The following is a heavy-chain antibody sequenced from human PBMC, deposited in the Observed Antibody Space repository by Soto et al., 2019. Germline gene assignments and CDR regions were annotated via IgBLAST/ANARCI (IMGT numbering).Heavy chain of an antibody. J-gene: IGHJ4*02. V-gene: IGHV4-4*02. CDR2: IYHSGST. CDR3: ARADTYEYYDFWSGYSSLGPFDY. Sequence: SETLSLTCAVSGGSISSSNWWSWVRQPPGKGLEWIGEIYHSGSTNYNPSLKSRVTISVDTSKNQFSLKLSSVTAADTAVYYCARADTYEYYDFWSGYSSLGPFDYWGQGTLVTVSS. D-gene: IGHD3-3*01. CDR1: GGSISSSNW.